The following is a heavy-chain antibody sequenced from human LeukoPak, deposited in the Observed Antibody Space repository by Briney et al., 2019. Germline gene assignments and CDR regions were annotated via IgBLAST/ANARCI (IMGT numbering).Heavy chain of an antibody. D-gene: IGHD4-17*01. CDR2: IYYSGST. V-gene: IGHV4-39*01. J-gene: IGHJ4*02. CDR3: ARHDYGDYGPFDC. CDR1: GGSISSTRYY. Sequence: PSETLSLTCSVSGGSISSTRYYWGWIRQPPGKGLEWIGTIYYSGSTYYNTSLKSRVTISVDMSNNQFSLKLNSVTAADTAVYFCARHDYGDYGPFDCWGQGTLVTVSS.